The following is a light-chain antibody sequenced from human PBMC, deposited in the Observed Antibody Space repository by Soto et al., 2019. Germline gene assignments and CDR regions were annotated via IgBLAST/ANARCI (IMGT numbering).Light chain of an antibody. J-gene: IGKJ5*01. CDR2: GAS. CDR1: RSISSRH. CDR3: QQHDDWTLT. Sequence: EIVMTQSPATLSVSPGERATLSCRASRSISSRHLAWYQQKPGQAPRLLIYGASTRATGIPARFSGSGSGTEFTLTISSLQSEDFALYYCQQHDDWTLTFGQGTRLEIK. V-gene: IGKV3-15*01.